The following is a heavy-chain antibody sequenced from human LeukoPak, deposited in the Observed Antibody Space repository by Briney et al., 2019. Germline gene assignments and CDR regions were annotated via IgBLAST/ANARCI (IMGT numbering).Heavy chain of an antibody. CDR1: GGSISSGDYY. CDR3: ARRSARLWFGESLYYFDY. D-gene: IGHD3-10*01. Sequence: SQTLSLTCTVSGGSISSGDYYWSWIRQPPGKGLEWIGYIYYSGSTFYNPSLKSRVTISVDTSKNQFSLKLSSVTAADTAVYYCARRSARLWFGESLYYFDYWGQGTLSPSPQ. CDR2: IYYSGST. J-gene: IGHJ4*02. V-gene: IGHV4-30-4*08.